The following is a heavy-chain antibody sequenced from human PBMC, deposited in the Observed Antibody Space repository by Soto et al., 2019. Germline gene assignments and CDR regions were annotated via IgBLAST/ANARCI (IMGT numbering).Heavy chain of an antibody. CDR3: ARMRQRQRVLWLDS. V-gene: IGHV1-8*01. CDR1: GYSFSNSD. J-gene: IGHJ5*01. CDR2: MNPNTGSA. D-gene: IGHD1-1*01. Sequence: QVQLAQSGAEVKKPGASVKVSCKASGYSFSNSDINWIRQASGHGLEWMGWMNPNTGSAGVAPRFQRSLTRTRDSSITTAYMELSGLTSEDTAVYCCARMRQRQRVLWLDSLGQGTLVTVSS.